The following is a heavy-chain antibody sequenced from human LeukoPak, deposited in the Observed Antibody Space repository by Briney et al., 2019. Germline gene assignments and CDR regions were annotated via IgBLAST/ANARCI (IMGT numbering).Heavy chain of an antibody. V-gene: IGHV4-59*01. D-gene: IGHD2-8*02. Sequence: SGTLSLTCTVSGGSISSFYWSWIRQPPGKGPEWIGYIYSSGSTNYNPSLKSRVTISVDTSKNQFSLKLISVPAADTAVYYCARGDRSTGWAYYFDYWGQGTLVTVSS. CDR1: GGSISSFY. CDR2: IYSSGST. J-gene: IGHJ4*02. CDR3: ARGDRSTGWAYYFDY.